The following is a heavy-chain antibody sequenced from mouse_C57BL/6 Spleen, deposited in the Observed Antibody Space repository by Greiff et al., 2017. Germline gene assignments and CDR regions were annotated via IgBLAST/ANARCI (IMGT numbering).Heavy chain of an antibody. V-gene: IGHV7-1*01. CDR1: GFTFSDFY. CDR2: SRNKANDYTT. D-gene: IGHD1-1*01. CDR3: ARANYYGSSYEDY. Sequence: EVKLVESGGGLVQSGRSLRLSCATSGFTFSDFYMEWVRQAPGKGLEWIAASRNKANDYTTEYSASVKGRFIVSRDTSQSILYLQMNALRAEDTAIYYCARANYYGSSYEDYWGKGTTLTVSS. J-gene: IGHJ2*01.